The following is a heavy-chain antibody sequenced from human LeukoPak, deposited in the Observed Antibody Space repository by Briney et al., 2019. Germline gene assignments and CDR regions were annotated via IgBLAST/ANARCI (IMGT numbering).Heavy chain of an antibody. CDR2: ISYDGSNK. J-gene: IGHJ4*02. CDR3: AKDPSSSWYFDY. CDR1: GFTFSSYG. D-gene: IGHD6-13*01. V-gene: IGHV3-30*18. Sequence: GRSLRLSCAASGFTFSSYGMHWVRQAPGKGLEWVAVISYDGSNKYYADSVKGRFTISRDNSKNTLYLQMNSLRAEDTAVYYCAKDPSSSWYFDYWGQGTLVTVSS.